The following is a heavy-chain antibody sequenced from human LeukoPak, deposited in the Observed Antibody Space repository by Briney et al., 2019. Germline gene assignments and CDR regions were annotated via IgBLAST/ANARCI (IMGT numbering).Heavy chain of an antibody. V-gene: IGHV3-7*03. J-gene: IGHJ4*02. CDR2: IKPDGSAQ. D-gene: IGHD3-22*01. Sequence: GGSLRLSCAASGFTFSSNWMSWVRHVPGRGLDWVANIKPDGSAQYYAASVKGRFTVSRDNAKNSLYLQMNSLRAEDTAVYYCAQYGSGYYYFDYWGQGTLVTVSS. CDR3: AQYGSGYYYFDY. CDR1: GFTFSSNW.